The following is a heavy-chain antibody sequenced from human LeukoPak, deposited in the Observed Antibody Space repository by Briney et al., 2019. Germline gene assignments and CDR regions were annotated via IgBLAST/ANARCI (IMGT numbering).Heavy chain of an antibody. D-gene: IGHD3-22*01. J-gene: IGHJ4*02. V-gene: IGHV4-61*01. CDR1: GGSISSSSYY. CDR3: ARYYDSSGYYDYFDY. Sequence: SETLSLTCTVSGGSISSSSYYWSWIRQPPGTGLEWIGYIYYSGSTNYNPSLKSRVTISLDTSRNQFSLKLSSVTAADTAVYYCARYYDSSGYYDYFDYWGQGTLVTVSS. CDR2: IYYSGST.